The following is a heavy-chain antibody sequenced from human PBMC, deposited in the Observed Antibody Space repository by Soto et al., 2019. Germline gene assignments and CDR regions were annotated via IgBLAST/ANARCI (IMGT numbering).Heavy chain of an antibody. Sequence: QVQLVQSGAEVKKPGSSVKVSCKASGGTFSSYTISWVRQAPGQGLEWMGRIIPILGIANYAQKFQGRVTITADKSTSTAYMELSSLRSEDTAVYYCVRAPVVVTATRYYFDYWGQGTLVTVSS. CDR2: IIPILGIA. D-gene: IGHD2-21*02. J-gene: IGHJ4*02. CDR3: VRAPVVVTATRYYFDY. V-gene: IGHV1-69*02. CDR1: GGTFSSYT.